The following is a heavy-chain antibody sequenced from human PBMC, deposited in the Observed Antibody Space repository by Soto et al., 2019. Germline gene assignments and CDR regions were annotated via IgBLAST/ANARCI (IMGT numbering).Heavy chain of an antibody. J-gene: IGHJ4*02. V-gene: IGHV3-30*18. CDR2: ISYDGSNK. Sequence: QVQLVESGGGVVQPGRSLRLSCAASGFTFSRYGMHWVRQAPGKGLEWVAVISYDGSNKYYADSVKGRFTISRDNSKNTLYLQMNSLRAEDTAVYYCAKDLGGGMVGATAFDYWGQGTLVTVSS. D-gene: IGHD1-26*01. CDR1: GFTFSRYG. CDR3: AKDLGGGMVGATAFDY.